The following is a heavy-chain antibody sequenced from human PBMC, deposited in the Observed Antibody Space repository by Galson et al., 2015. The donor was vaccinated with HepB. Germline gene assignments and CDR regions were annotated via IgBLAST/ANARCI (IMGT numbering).Heavy chain of an antibody. V-gene: IGHV3-73*01. CDR3: TATIVVVPAARTGAFDI. CDR2: IRSKANSYAT. Sequence: SLRLSCAASGFTFSGSAMHWVRQASGKGLEWVGRIRSKANSYATAYAASVKGRFTISRDDSKNTAYLQMNSLKTEDTAVYYCTATIVVVPAARTGAFDIWGQGTMVTVSS. CDR1: GFTFSGSA. D-gene: IGHD2-2*01. J-gene: IGHJ3*02.